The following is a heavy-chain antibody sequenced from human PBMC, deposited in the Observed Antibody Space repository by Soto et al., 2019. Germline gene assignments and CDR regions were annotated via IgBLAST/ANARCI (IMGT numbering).Heavy chain of an antibody. J-gene: IGHJ4*02. D-gene: IGHD4-17*01. CDR2: IHADGITT. CDR3: ARERGGYGDYRVDAFNY. V-gene: IGHV3-74*01. Sequence: EVQLVESGGGLAQPGGSLRLSCAASGFTFNTYWMHWVRQAPGKGLVWVSRIHADGITTNYADSVKGRFTISRDNAKSTLFLQRNSLRAEDTAVYYCARERGGYGDYRVDAFNYWGQGTLVTVS. CDR1: GFTFNTYW.